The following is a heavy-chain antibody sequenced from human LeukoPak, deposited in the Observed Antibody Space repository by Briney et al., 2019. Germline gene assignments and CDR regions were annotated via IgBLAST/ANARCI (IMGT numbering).Heavy chain of an antibody. J-gene: IGHJ6*02. CDR2: FDPEDGET. Sequence: VASVKVSCKVSGYTLTELSMHWVRQAPGKGLEWMGGFDPEDGETIYAQKFQGRVTMTEDTSTDTAYMELSSLRSEDTAVYYCATSQGWELLSSYYGMDVWGQGTTVTVSS. D-gene: IGHD1-26*01. V-gene: IGHV1-24*01. CDR1: GYTLTELS. CDR3: ATSQGWELLSSYYGMDV.